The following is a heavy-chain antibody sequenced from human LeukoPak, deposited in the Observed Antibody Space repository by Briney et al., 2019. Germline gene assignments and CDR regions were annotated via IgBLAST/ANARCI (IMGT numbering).Heavy chain of an antibody. CDR2: INHSGST. Sequence: SETLSLTCAVYGGSFSGYYWSWIRQRPGKGLEWIGEINHSGSTNYNPSLKSRVTISVDTSKNQFSLKLSSVTAADTAVYYCARGRRVGWFDPWGQGTLVTVSS. CDR1: GGSFSGYY. J-gene: IGHJ5*02. CDR3: ARGRRVGWFDP. V-gene: IGHV4-34*01.